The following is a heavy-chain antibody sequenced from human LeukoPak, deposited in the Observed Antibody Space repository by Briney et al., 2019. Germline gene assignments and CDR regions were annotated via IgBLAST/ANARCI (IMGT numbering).Heavy chain of an antibody. J-gene: IGHJ6*03. V-gene: IGHV3-30*01. CDR3: ARDPGAATCSGGSCYSNYYYYMDV. D-gene: IGHD2-15*01. CDR2: ISYDGSNK. Sequence: GRSLRLSCAASGFTFSSYAMHWVRQAPGKGLEWVAVISYDGSNKYYADSVKGRFTISRDNSKNTLYLQINSLRAEDTAVYYCARDPGAATCSGGSCYSNYYYYMDVWGKGTTVTVSS. CDR1: GFTFSSYA.